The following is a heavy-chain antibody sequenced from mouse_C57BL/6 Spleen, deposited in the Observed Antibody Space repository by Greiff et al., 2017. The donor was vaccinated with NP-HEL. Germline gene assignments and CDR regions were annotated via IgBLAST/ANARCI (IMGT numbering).Heavy chain of an antibody. Sequence: DVKLQESGPGLVKPSQSLSLTCSVTGYSITSGYYWNWIRQFPGNKLEWMGYISYDGSNNYNPSLKNRISITRDTSKNQFFLKLNSVTTEDTATYYCARVFYYDYDEAYWGQGTLVTVSA. V-gene: IGHV3-6*01. D-gene: IGHD2-4*01. CDR2: ISYDGSN. J-gene: IGHJ3*01. CDR3: ARVFYYDYDEAY. CDR1: GYSITSGYY.